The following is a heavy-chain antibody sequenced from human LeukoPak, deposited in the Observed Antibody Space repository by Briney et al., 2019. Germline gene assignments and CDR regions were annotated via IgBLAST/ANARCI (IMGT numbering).Heavy chain of an antibody. V-gene: IGHV3-13*01. D-gene: IGHD1-26*01. CDR3: ARGDSGSYYFDY. Sequence: GGSLRLSCAASGFTFSSYDMHWVRQATGKGLEWVSAIGTAGDTYYPGSVKGRFTISRENAKNSLYLQMNSLGAGDTAVYYCARGDSGSYYFDYWGQGTLVTVSS. J-gene: IGHJ4*02. CDR2: IGTAGDT. CDR1: GFTFSSYD.